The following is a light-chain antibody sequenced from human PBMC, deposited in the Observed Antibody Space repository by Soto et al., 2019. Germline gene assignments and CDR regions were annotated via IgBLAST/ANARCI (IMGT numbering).Light chain of an antibody. CDR3: QSYDRSRGGSVL. CDR2: GDS. CDR1: SSNMGADFD. V-gene: IGLV1-40*01. J-gene: IGLJ2*01. Sequence: QSVLTQPPSVSGAPGQRVTISCTGSSSNMGADFDVRWYQQHPGTAPRLLIYGDSDRPSGVPDRFSGSKSGTSASLVITGLQAEDEADYYCQSYDRSRGGSVLFGGGTKLTVL.